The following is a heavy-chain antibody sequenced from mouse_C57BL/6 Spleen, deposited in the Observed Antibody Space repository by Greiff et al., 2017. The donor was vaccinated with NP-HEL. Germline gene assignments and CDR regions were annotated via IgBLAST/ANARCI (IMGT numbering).Heavy chain of an antibody. CDR1: GYSITSGYY. CDR3: ARESYDPYYFDY. D-gene: IGHD2-3*01. Sequence: EESGPGLVKPSQSLSLTCSVTGYSITSGYYWNWIRQFPGNKLEWMGYISYDGSNNYNPSLKNRISITRDTSKNQFFLKLNSVTTEDTATYYCARESYDPYYFDYWGQGTTLTVSS. CDR2: ISYDGSN. V-gene: IGHV3-6*01. J-gene: IGHJ2*01.